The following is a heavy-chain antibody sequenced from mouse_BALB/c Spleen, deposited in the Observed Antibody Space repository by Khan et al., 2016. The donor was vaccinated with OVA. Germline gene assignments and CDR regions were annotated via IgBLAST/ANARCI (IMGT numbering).Heavy chain of an antibody. Sequence: EVQLQESGPGLVKPSQSLSLTCTVTGYSITSDYAWNWIRQFPGNKLEWMGYISYSGRTSYNPSLKSRISITRDTSKNQVFLQLNSVTTEAPATSYCARSVTITTVLATDFDYWGQGTTLPVSS. CDR3: ARSVTITTVLATDFDY. CDR1: GYSITSDYA. J-gene: IGHJ2*01. V-gene: IGHV3-2*02. CDR2: ISYSGRT. D-gene: IGHD1-1*01.